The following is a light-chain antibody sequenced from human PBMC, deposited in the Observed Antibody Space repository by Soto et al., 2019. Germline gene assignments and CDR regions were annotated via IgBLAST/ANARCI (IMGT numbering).Light chain of an antibody. J-gene: IGKJ5*01. Sequence: DIQMTQSPSSLFASVGDRVTITCRASQTVRTYLNWYQQRPGKAPTLLIYAASSLQSSVPPRFSGAGSETDFTLTINGLQPEDFATYYCQQTFSTPITFXQGTRMEIK. CDR3: QQTFSTPIT. CDR1: QTVRTY. V-gene: IGKV1-39*01. CDR2: AAS.